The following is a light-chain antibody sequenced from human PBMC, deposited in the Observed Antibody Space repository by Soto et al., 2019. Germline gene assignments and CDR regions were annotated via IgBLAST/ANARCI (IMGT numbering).Light chain of an antibody. CDR3: QQYGSSPPYT. Sequence: LTHSPDTLSLSTGERTTLSCRASPSVSSSYLAWYQQKPGQAPRLLIYGASSRATGIPDRFSGSGSGTDFTLTISRLEPEDFAVYYCQQYGSSPPYTFGQGTKVDIK. J-gene: IGKJ2*01. V-gene: IGKV3-20*01. CDR2: GAS. CDR1: PSVSSSY.